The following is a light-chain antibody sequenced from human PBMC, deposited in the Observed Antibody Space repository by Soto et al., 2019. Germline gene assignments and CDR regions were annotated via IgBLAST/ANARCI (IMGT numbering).Light chain of an antibody. Sequence: DIQMTQSPSTLSGSVGDRVTITCRASQTISSWLAWYPQKPGKAPKLLIYKASTLKSGVASRFSGSGSGTEFTLPISSLQPDDFATYSCQHYNSYSEAFGQGTKVELK. CDR3: QHYNSYSEA. CDR2: KAS. J-gene: IGKJ1*01. CDR1: QTISSW. V-gene: IGKV1-5*03.